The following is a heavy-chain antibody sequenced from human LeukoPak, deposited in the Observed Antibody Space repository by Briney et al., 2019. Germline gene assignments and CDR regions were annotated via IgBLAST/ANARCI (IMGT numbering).Heavy chain of an antibody. CDR2: IYSTVTT. V-gene: IGHV4-38-2*02. CDR3: ARDSGTTGEVKFDP. CDR1: GYSISSGYY. D-gene: IGHD3-10*01. Sequence: SETLSLTCTVSGYSISSGYYWGWIRQPAGRGLEWIGRIYSTVTTYNPSLKSRVTMSADTSRNHVSLTLNSVTAADTAVYYCARDSGTTGEVKFDPWGQGTLVTVSS. J-gene: IGHJ5*02.